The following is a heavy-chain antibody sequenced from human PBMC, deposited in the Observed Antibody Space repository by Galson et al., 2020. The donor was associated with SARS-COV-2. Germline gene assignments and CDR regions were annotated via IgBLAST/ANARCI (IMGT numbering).Heavy chain of an antibody. CDR3: ARTSGELDI. J-gene: IGHJ3*02. CDR2: IYHSGTT. D-gene: IGHD1-26*01. V-gene: IGHV4-31*03. Sequence: SETLSLTCTVSGGSISTDGHFWTWLRQPPGKGLEWIGYIYHSGTTYYNPSLKSRLNIAVDTSQNQFSLRLRSVTAADTAVYFCARTSGELDIWGQGTMVTVSS. CDR1: GGSISTDGHF.